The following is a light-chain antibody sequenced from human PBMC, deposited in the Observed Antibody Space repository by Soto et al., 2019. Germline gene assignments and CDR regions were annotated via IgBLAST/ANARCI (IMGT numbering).Light chain of an antibody. CDR1: QSVSSY. J-gene: IGKJ3*01. V-gene: IGKV3-11*01. CDR3: QQRSNWPLA. CDR2: DAS. Sequence: EIVLTQSPATLSLSPGERATLSCRASQSVSSYLAWYQQKPGQAPRLLIYDASNRATGIPARFSGSGSGTDFTLTISSLGPEDFAVYYCQQRSNWPLAFGPGTKGDSK.